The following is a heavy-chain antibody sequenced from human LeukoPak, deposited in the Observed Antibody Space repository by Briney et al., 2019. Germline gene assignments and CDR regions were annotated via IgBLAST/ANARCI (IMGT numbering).Heavy chain of an antibody. Sequence: PGGSLRLSCAASGFTFSSYSMNWVRQAPGKGLEWVSSISSSSSYIYYADSVKGRFTISRDNAKNSLYLQMNSLRAEDTAVYYCARDDGYSYGSLVDYWGQGTLVTVSS. CDR1: GFTFSSYS. V-gene: IGHV3-21*01. D-gene: IGHD5-18*01. CDR2: ISSSSSYI. CDR3: ARDDGYSYGSLVDY. J-gene: IGHJ4*02.